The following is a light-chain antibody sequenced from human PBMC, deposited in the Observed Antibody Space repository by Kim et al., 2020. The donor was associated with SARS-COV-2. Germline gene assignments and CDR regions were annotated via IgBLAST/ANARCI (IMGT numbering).Light chain of an antibody. J-gene: IGLJ3*02. CDR2: RND. CDR3: SAWDNSLRAWV. V-gene: IGLV10-54*01. Sequence: QTATPPCTGNSNNVGDLGAAWLQQHQGHPPKLLSYRNDNRPSGISERFSASRSGNTAFLTITGLQPEDEADYYCSAWDNSLRAWVFGGGTRLTVL. CDR1: SNNVGDLG.